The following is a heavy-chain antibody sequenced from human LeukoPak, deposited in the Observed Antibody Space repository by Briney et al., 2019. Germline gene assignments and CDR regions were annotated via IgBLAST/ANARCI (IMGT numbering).Heavy chain of an antibody. CDR2: FSGGDDST. J-gene: IGHJ4*02. V-gene: IGHV3-23*01. CDR1: GFTFITYA. CDR3: ARLSGSYYNSPFYFDY. Sequence: PGGSLRLSCAGSGFTFITYAMSWVRQAPGKGLEWVSAFSGGDDSTYYAHSVRGRFTISRDSSRNTLYLQMNSLRAEDTAVYYCARLSGSYYNSPFYFDYWGQGILVTVSS. D-gene: IGHD3-10*01.